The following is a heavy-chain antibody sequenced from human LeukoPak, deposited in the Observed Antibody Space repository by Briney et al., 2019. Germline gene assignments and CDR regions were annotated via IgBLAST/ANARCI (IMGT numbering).Heavy chain of an antibody. Sequence: ASVKVSCKASGYTFSRYDINWVRQATGQGLDWMGWMSPKSGATDYAQKFQGRVTMTMDTSINTFYLEVSSLRSEDTAVYYCARGRAEYFYYYMDVWGNGTTVTVSS. V-gene: IGHV1-8*01. CDR2: MSPKSGAT. CDR1: GYTFSRYD. J-gene: IGHJ6*03. CDR3: ARGRAEYFYYYMDV.